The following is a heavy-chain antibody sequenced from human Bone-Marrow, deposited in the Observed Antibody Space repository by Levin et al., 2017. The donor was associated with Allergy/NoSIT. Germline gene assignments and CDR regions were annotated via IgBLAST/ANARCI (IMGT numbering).Heavy chain of an antibody. CDR1: GGSISSGGYS. CDR3: AREHNYCSGGSCYSLAFDI. J-gene: IGHJ3*02. Sequence: SQTLSLTCAVSGGSISSGGYSWSWIRQPPGKGLEWIGYIYHSGSTYYNPSLKSRVTISVDRSKNQFSLKLSSVTAADTAVYYCAREHNYCSGGSCYSLAFDIWGQGTMVTVSS. CDR2: IYHSGST. V-gene: IGHV4-30-2*01. D-gene: IGHD2-15*01.